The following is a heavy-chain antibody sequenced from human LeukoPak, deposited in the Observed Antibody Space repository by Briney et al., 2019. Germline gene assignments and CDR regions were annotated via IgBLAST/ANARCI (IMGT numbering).Heavy chain of an antibody. D-gene: IGHD3-3*01. J-gene: IGHJ6*03. CDR3: ARLRQEGYDFWTGYYYYYYMDV. V-gene: IGHV1-18*01. Sequence: ASVKVSCKATGGTFSSYGISRVRQAPGQGLEWMGWISAYNGNTNYAQKLQGRVTITTDTSTSTAYMELRSLRSDDTAVYYCARLRQEGYDFWTGYYYYYYMDVWGKGTTVTVSS. CDR1: GGTFSSYG. CDR2: ISAYNGNT.